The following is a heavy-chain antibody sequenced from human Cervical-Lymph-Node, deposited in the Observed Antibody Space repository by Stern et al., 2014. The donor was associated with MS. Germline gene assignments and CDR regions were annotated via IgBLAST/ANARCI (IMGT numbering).Heavy chain of an antibody. CDR2: INPSGGAT. CDR3: ARSYVSSSEGDH. D-gene: IGHD6-6*01. J-gene: IGHJ4*02. Sequence: VQLVESGAEVKKPGASVTISCKASGYIFTTYYIHWVRQAPGQGLEWMGIINPSGGATVYAQKFQDRVTMTRDTSTSTVYLELSSLRSEDTAVYYCARSYVSSSEGDHWGQGTLVSVSS. V-gene: IGHV1-46*03. CDR1: GYIFTTYY.